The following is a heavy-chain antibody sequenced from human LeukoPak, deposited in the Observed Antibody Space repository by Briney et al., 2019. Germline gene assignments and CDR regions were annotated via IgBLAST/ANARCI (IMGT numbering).Heavy chain of an antibody. D-gene: IGHD3-16*02. V-gene: IGHV4-34*01. J-gene: IGHJ4*02. CDR2: INHSGST. CDR3: ARASGGIMITFGGVIRIGKFDY. CDR1: GESFSGYY. Sequence: SETLSLTCAVYGESFSGYYWSWIRQPPGKGLEWIGEINHSGSTNYNPSLKSRVTISVDTSKNQFSLKLSSVTAADTAVYYCARASGGIMITFGGVIRIGKFDYWGQGTLVTVSS.